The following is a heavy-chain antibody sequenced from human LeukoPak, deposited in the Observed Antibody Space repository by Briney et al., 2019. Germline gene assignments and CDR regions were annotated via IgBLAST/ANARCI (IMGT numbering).Heavy chain of an antibody. D-gene: IGHD1-26*01. CDR2: IRFDGSNK. V-gene: IGHV3-30*02. CDR1: GFTFSSYG. J-gene: IGHJ4*02. CDR3: AKDRVVGATISGENDY. Sequence: GGSLRLSCAASGFTFSSYGMHWVRQAPGKGLEWVAFIRFDGSNKDYADSVKGRFTTSRDNSKNTLYLQMNSLRAEDTAVYYCAKDRVVGATISGENDYWGQGTLVTVSS.